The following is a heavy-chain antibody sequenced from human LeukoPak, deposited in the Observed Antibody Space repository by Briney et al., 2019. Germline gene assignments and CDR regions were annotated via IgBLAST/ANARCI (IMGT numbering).Heavy chain of an antibody. V-gene: IGHV4-34*01. CDR1: GGSFSGYY. J-gene: IGHJ4*02. CDR3: AREGMGGYNYAA. CDR2: INHSGST. D-gene: IGHD5-18*01. Sequence: SETLSLTCAVYGGSFSGYYWSWIRQPPGKGLEWIGEINHSGSTNYNPSLKSRVTISVDTSKNQFSLKLSSVTAADTAFYYCAREGMGGYNYAAWGQGTLVTVSS.